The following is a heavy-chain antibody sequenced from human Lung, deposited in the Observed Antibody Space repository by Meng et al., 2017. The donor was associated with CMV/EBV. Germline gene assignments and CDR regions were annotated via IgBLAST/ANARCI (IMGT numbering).Heavy chain of an antibody. D-gene: IGHD2-2*01. Sequence: QGKLQESGQILVKPSETLSVTCIVSSDSITNCFWSWVRQPAGKGLEWIGRLYPDGSTDYNPSLSSRLTLSLDTSKIRFSLKLRSVTAADTAIYYCARTPVRFCNTHMCYAFDYWGQGALVTVSS. V-gene: IGHV4-4*07. CDR3: ARTPVRFCNTHMCYAFDY. CDR2: LYPDGST. CDR1: SDSITNCF. J-gene: IGHJ4*02.